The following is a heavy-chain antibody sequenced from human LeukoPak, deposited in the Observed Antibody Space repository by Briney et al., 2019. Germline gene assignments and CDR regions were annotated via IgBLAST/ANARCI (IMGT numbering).Heavy chain of an antibody. J-gene: IGHJ4*02. CDR2: INPNSGGT. Sequence: ASVKVSCKASGYTFTVYYMHWVRQAPGQGLEWIGWINPNSGGTNYAQKFQGRVTMTRDTSISTAYMELSRLRSDDTAVYYCARKGRGYSYAGRPYGGNSGSFDYWGQGTLVTVSS. D-gene: IGHD4-23*01. V-gene: IGHV1-2*02. CDR1: GYTFTVYY. CDR3: ARKGRGYSYAGRPYGGNSGSFDY.